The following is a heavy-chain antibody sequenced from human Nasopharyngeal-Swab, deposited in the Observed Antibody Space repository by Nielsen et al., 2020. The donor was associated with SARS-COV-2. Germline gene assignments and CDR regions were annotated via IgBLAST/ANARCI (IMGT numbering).Heavy chain of an antibody. J-gene: IGHJ2*01. Sequence: VSLKVSCKASGDTFTSYYMQWVRHAPDQGLEWMGIINPNGGSTNYAQKFQGRVTITVDKSTSTAYMELSSLRSEDTAVYYCAKCGRYGSSWYFDLWGRGTLVTVSS. V-gene: IGHV1-46*01. D-gene: IGHD1-14*01. CDR2: INPNGGST. CDR1: GDTFTSYY. CDR3: AKCGRYGSSWYFDL.